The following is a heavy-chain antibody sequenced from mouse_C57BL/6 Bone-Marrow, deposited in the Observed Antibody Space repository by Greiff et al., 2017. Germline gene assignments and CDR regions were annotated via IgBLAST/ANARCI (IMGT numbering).Heavy chain of an antibody. CDR2: IYPTSGRT. CDR1: GYTFTSYW. CDR3: ARSGPLGRSFDY. V-gene: IGHV1-55*01. J-gene: IGHJ2*01. Sequence: QVQLQQPGAELVKPGASVKMSCKASGYTFTSYWITWVKQRPGQGLEWIGDIYPTSGRTNYNEKFKSKAILTVDTSSNPAYMQLSSLTSEDSAVFYCARSGPLGRSFDYWGKGTTRPVSS. D-gene: IGHD4-1*01.